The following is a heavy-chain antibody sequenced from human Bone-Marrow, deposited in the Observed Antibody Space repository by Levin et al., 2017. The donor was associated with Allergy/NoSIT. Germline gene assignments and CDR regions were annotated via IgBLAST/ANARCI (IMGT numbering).Heavy chain of an antibody. Sequence: GGSLRLSCAASXXXXXRXXXXXXXXXXXKGLEWVAVMSNDGNFKSYADSVKGRFTISRDNSEDTLYLQMNSLRPEDTGVYFCTRGAGSYPWAVFDHWGQGTLVTVSS. D-gene: IGHD3-10*01. J-gene: IGHJ4*02. V-gene: IGHV3-30*03. CDR2: MSNDGNFK. CDR1: XXXXXRXX. CDR3: TRGAGSYPWAVFDH.